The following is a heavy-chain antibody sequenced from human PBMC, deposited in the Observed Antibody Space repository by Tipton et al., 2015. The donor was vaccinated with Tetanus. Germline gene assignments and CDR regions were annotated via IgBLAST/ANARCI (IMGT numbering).Heavy chain of an antibody. J-gene: IGHJ6*02. D-gene: IGHD2-2*01. V-gene: IGHV1-8*01. CDR1: GYTFTSYG. Sequence: QVQLVQSGAEVKKPGASVKVSCEASGYTFTSYGINWVRQATGQGFDWMGWMNPNSGKTASAQKFQGRVTMTTNTSITTAYMELNRLRSEDTAVYYCVSGSSIRHGLDVWGHGTTVAVSS. CDR3: VSGSSIRHGLDV. CDR2: MNPNSGKT.